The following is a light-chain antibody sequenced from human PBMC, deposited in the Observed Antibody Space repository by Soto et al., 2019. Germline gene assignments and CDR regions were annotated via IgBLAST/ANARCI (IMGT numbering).Light chain of an antibody. CDR1: LRVSSN. V-gene: IGKV3-15*01. J-gene: IGKJ2*01. Sequence: EIVMTQSPATLSVSPGERATLSCRASLRVSSNLAWYQQKPCQAPRLLIYGASTRATGIPARFSGSGSGTEFTLTLSSLQSEDFAVYYCQQYKNWPETFGQGTKLEIK. CDR3: QQYKNWPET. CDR2: GAS.